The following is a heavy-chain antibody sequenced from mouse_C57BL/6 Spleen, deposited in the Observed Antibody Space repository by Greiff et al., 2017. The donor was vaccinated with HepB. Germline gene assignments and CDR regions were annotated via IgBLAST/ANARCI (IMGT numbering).Heavy chain of an antibody. D-gene: IGHD2-1*01. J-gene: IGHJ2*01. CDR3: ARSEGYYGNLYFDY. V-gene: IGHV1-39*01. CDR1: GYSFTDYN. Sequence: EVQGVESGPELVKPGASVKISCKASGYSFTDYNMNWVKQSNGKSLEWIGVINPNYGTTSYNQKFKGKATLTVDQSSSTAYMQLNSLTSEDSAVYYCARSEGYYGNLYFDYWGQGTTLTVSS. CDR2: INPNYGTT.